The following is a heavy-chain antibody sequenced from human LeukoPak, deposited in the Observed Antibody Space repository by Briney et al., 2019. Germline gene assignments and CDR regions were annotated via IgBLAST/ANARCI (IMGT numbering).Heavy chain of an antibody. V-gene: IGHV4-59*08. CDR3: GSRRGDYGCGELDY. Sequence: SETLSLTCAVSGGSINSYYWYWIRQPPGKGLEWIGSIYYSGSTNYNPSLKSRVTMSVDTSKNQFSLKWSSGTVADTAVYYCGSRRGDYGCGELDYWGQGTLVTVSS. D-gene: IGHD3-10*01. CDR2: IYYSGST. CDR1: GGSINSYY. J-gene: IGHJ4*02.